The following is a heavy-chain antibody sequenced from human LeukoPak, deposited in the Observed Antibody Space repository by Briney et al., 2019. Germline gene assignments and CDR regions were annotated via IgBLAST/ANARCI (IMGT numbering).Heavy chain of an antibody. V-gene: IGHV4-30-4*01. J-gene: IGHJ4*02. CDR3: ARGPRPGSDY. CDR2: INHSGST. D-gene: IGHD2-2*01. Sequence: KPSQTLSLTCTVSGGSISSGDYYWSWIRQPPGKGLEWIGEINHSGSTNYNPSLKSRVTISVDTSKNQFSLKLSSVTAADTAVYYCARGPRPGSDYWGQGTLVTVSS. CDR1: GGSISSGDYY.